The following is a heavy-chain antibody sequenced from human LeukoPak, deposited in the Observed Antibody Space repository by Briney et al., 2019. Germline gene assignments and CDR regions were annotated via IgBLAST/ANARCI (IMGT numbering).Heavy chain of an antibody. J-gene: IGHJ5*02. Sequence: SETLSLTCTVSGGSISSSSYYWGWIRQPPGKGLEWIGSIYYSGSTYYNPSLKSRVTISVDTSKNQFSLKLSSVTAADTAVYYCASQRVWFGELLTNWFDPWGQGTLVNVSS. CDR2: IYYSGST. D-gene: IGHD3-10*01. CDR1: GGSISSSSYY. V-gene: IGHV4-39*01. CDR3: ASQRVWFGELLTNWFDP.